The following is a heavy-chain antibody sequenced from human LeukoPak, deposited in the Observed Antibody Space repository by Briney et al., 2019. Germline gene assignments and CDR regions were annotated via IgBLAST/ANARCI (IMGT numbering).Heavy chain of an antibody. CDR3: ARGRGDFWSGYYTSYYYYYMDV. J-gene: IGHJ6*03. D-gene: IGHD3-3*01. CDR2: TYYRSKWYN. V-gene: IGHV6-1*01. Sequence: SQTLSLTCAISGDSVSSNSAAWNWIRQSPSRGLEWLGRTYYRSKWYNDYAVSVKSRITINPDTSKNQFSLQLNPVTPEDTAVYYCARGRGDFWSGYYTSYYYYYMDVWGKGTTVTVSS. CDR1: GDSVSSNSAA.